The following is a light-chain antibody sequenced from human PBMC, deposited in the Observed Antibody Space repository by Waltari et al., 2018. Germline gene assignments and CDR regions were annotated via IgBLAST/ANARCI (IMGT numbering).Light chain of an antibody. CDR3: ALYMGSGIWV. CDR2: KAN. Sequence: QTVVTQEPSLSVSPGGTVTRTCALSSGSLSTTSYATWYQQTPGQAPRTLVYKANARSSGVPDRFSGSILGNTAALTTTGAQADDESDYYCALYMGSGIWVFGGGTRLTVL. V-gene: IGLV8-61*01. J-gene: IGLJ3*02. CDR1: SGSLSTTSY.